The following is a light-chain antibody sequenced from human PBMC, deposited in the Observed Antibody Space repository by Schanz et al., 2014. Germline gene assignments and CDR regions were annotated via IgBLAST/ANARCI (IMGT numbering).Light chain of an antibody. V-gene: IGKV3-20*01. CDR2: GAS. CDR3: QQYGSSPLVT. J-gene: IGKJ5*01. CDR1: QSVSSSY. Sequence: EIVLTQSPGTLSLSPGERATLSCRASQSVSSSYLAWYQQIPGQAPRLLIYGASSRATGIPDRFSGSGSGTXXTLTISRLEPEDFAXYYCQQYGSSPLVTFGQGTRLEIK.